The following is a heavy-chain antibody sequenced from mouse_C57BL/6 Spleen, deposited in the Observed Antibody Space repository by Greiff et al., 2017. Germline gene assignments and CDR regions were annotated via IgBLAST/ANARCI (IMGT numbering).Heavy chain of an antibody. V-gene: IGHV1-85*01. CDR2: LYPRDGST. CDR1: GYTFTSYD. Sequence: QVHVKQSGPELVKPGASVKLSCKASGYTFTSYDINWVKQRPGPGLEWIGWLYPRDGSTKYNEKFKGKATLTVDTSSSTAYMELHSLTSEDSAVDFCARKAYGSPYYFDYWGQGTTLTVSS. CDR3: ARKAYGSPYYFDY. J-gene: IGHJ2*01. D-gene: IGHD1-1*01.